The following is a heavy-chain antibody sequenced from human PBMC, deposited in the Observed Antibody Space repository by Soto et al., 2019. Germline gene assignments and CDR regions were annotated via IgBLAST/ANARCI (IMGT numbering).Heavy chain of an antibody. J-gene: IGHJ4*02. Sequence: QVQLVESGGGVVQPGRSLRLSCAASGFTFSSYAMHWVRQAPGKGLEWVAVISYDGSNKYYADSVKGRFTISRDNSKNTLYLQMNRLRAEDTAVYYCARDTVTTSRGAYWGQGTLVTVSS. CDR2: ISYDGSNK. CDR1: GFTFSSYA. CDR3: ARDTVTTSRGAY. D-gene: IGHD4-4*01. V-gene: IGHV3-30-3*01.